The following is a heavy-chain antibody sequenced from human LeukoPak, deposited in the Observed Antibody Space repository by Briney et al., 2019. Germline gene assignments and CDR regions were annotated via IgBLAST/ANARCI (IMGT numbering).Heavy chain of an antibody. CDR1: GGSFSGYY. J-gene: IGHJ3*02. D-gene: IGHD3-22*01. CDR3: ARACYDSSGFDAFDI. V-gene: IGHV4-34*01. Sequence: PSETLSLTCAVYGGSFSGYYWSWIRQPPRKGLEWVGEINHSGSTNYNPSLKSRVTISVHTSKNQFSLKLSSVTAADTAVYYCARACYDSSGFDAFDIWGQGTMVTVSS. CDR2: INHSGST.